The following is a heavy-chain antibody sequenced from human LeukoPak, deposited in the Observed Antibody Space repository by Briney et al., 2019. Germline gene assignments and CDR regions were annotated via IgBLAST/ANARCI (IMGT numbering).Heavy chain of an antibody. CDR1: GFTFSSYA. CDR3: ARGRTISSCDY. V-gene: IGHV3-30-3*01. J-gene: IGHJ4*02. D-gene: IGHD6-6*01. Sequence: GGSLRLSCAVSGFTFSSYAMHWVRQAPGKGLEWVAVISYDGSNKYYADSVKGRFTISRDNSKNTLYLQMNSLRAEDTAVYYCARGRTISSCDYWGQGTLVNVSS. CDR2: ISYDGSNK.